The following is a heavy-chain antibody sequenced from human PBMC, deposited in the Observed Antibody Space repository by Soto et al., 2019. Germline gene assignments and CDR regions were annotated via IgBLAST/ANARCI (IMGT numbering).Heavy chain of an antibody. CDR2: ISGSDGRT. CDR3: AKGVSQYTPLALFDY. V-gene: IGHV3-23*01. Sequence: PGGALRLSCAASGFTCSSYAMSWVRQAPGKGPEWVSTISGSDGRTYSTDSVKGRFTISRDNSRNTAYLQMNSLRVEDTAVYYCAKGVSQYTPLALFDYWGRGTLVTVYS. J-gene: IGHJ4*02. CDR1: GFTCSSYA. D-gene: IGHD5-18*01.